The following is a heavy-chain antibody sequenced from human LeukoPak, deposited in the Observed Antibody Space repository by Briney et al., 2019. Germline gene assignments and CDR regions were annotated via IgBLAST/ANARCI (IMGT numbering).Heavy chain of an antibody. CDR1: GYTFTSYY. CDR2: INPSGGST. Sequence: ASVKVSCKASGYTFTSYYMHWVRQAPGQGLEWMGIINPSGGSTSYAQKFQGRVTMTRDTSTSTVYMELSSLRSEDTAVYYCARDRHYDFWSGYHQSPYYYYMDVWGKGTTVTVSS. J-gene: IGHJ6*03. D-gene: IGHD3-3*01. CDR3: ARDRHYDFWSGYHQSPYYYYMDV. V-gene: IGHV1-46*01.